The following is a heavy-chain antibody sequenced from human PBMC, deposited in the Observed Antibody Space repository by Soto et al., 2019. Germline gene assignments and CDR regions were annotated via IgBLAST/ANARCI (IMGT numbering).Heavy chain of an antibody. J-gene: IGHJ4*02. Sequence: PSETRSLTCTGSGGSISSYDWSWIRQPPGKGLEWIGYIYYSGSTNYNPSLKSRVTISVDTSKNQFSLKLSSVTAADTAVYYCSRDSYYYDNSQQFDYWGQGTLVTVSS. D-gene: IGHD3-22*01. CDR2: IYYSGST. CDR3: SRDSYYYDNSQQFDY. V-gene: IGHV4-59*01. CDR1: GGSISSYD.